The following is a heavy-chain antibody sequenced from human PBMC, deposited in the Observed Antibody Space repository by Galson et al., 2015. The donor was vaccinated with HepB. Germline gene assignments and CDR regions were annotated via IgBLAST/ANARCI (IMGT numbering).Heavy chain of an antibody. CDR1: GFTFSSYG. CDR3: AKGLARGSIAAAGPAGDAFDI. J-gene: IGHJ3*02. Sequence: SLRLSCAASGFTFSSYGMHWVRQAPGKGLEWVAFIRYDGSNKYYADSVKGRFTISRDNSKNTLYLQMNSLRAEDTAVYYCAKGLARGSIAAAGPAGDAFDIWGQGTMVTVSS. CDR2: IRYDGSNK. D-gene: IGHD6-13*01. V-gene: IGHV3-30*02.